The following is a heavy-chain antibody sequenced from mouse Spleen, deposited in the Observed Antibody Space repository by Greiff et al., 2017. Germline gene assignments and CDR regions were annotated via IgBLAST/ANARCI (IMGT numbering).Heavy chain of an antibody. CDR3: TSSWGYFDY. Sequence: LQQPGSELVRPGASVKLSCKASGYTFTSYWMHWVKQRPGQGLEWIGNIYPGSGSTNYDEKFKSKATLTVDTSSSTAYMQLSSLTSEDSAVYYCTSSWGYFDYWGQGTTLTVSS. CDR1: GYTFTSYW. CDR2: IYPGSGST. J-gene: IGHJ2*01. V-gene: IGHV1S22*01.